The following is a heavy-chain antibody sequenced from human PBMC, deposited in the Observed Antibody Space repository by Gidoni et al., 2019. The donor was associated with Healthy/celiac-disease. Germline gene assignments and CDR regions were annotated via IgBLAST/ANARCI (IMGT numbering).Heavy chain of an antibody. J-gene: IGHJ4*02. CDR2: INPNSGGT. CDR1: GYPFTGYY. CDR3: ATGEYCSGGSCYDFDY. Sequence: QVQLVQSGAEVKKPGASVKVSCKASGYPFTGYYMHWVRQAPGQGLEWMGWINPNSGGTNYAQKFQGRVTMTRDTSISTAYMELSRLRSDDTAVYYCATGEYCSGGSCYDFDYWGQGTLVTVSS. D-gene: IGHD2-15*01. V-gene: IGHV1-2*02.